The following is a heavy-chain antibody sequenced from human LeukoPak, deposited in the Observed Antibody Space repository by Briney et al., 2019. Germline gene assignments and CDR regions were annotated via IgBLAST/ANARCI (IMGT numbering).Heavy chain of an antibody. V-gene: IGHV3-20*04. CDR2: INWNGGST. CDR1: GFTFDDYG. J-gene: IGHJ6*02. Sequence: GGSLRLSCAASGFTFDDYGMSWVRQAPGKGLEWVSGINWNGGSTGYADSVKGRFTISRDNAKNSLYLQMNSLRAEATALYYCARGGSGSYYTHYYYYGMDVWGQGTTVTVSS. CDR3: ARGGSGSYYTHYYYYGMDV. D-gene: IGHD3-10*01.